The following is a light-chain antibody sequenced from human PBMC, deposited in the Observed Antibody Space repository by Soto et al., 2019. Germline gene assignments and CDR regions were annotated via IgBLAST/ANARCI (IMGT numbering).Light chain of an antibody. V-gene: IGLV2-23*01. CDR2: EGS. Sequence: QSVLTQPPSASGTPGQRVTISCSGSSSNIGGNTVNWYQQLPGTAPKLMIYEGSKRPSGVSNRFSGSKSGNTASLTISGLQAEDEADYYCCSYAGSSTWVFGGGTKLTVL. J-gene: IGLJ3*02. CDR3: CSYAGSSTWV. CDR1: SSNIGGNT.